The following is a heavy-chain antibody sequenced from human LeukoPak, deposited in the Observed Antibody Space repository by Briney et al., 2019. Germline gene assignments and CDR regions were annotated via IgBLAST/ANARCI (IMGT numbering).Heavy chain of an antibody. D-gene: IGHD1-1*01. CDR1: GLDVSSNV. J-gene: IGHJ4*02. Sequence: GGSLRLSCAVTGLDVSSNVLSWVRQAPGKGLEWVSVLFSGGGSYYANSVKGRFITFRDNSKNMLYLQMDSLRPEDTATYYCVREGNWAYWGQGTLVTVSS. V-gene: IGHV3-53*01. CDR2: LFSGGGS. CDR3: VREGNWAY.